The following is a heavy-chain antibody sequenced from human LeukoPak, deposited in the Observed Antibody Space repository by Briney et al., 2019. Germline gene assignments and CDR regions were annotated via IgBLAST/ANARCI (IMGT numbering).Heavy chain of an antibody. J-gene: IGHJ5*02. CDR2: INPNSGGT. D-gene: IGHD3-10*01. Sequence: GASVKVSCKASGYTFTGYYMHWVRQAPGQGLEWMGWINPNSGGTNYAQKFQGRVTMTRDTSISTAYMELSRLRSDDTAVYYCARGRSYGSGSYLLDPWGQGTLVTVSS. CDR3: ARGRSYGSGSYLLDP. CDR1: GYTFTGYY. V-gene: IGHV1-2*02.